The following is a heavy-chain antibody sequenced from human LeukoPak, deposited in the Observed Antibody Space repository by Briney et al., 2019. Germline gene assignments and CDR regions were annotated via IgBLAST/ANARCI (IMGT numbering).Heavy chain of an antibody. CDR1: EFTFSNYA. CDR2: ISYDGSNK. CDR3: ARGGLQFIDY. V-gene: IGHV3-30-3*01. D-gene: IGHD5-24*01. J-gene: IGHJ4*02. Sequence: PGRSLRLSCAVSEFTFSNYAMHWVRQAPGKGLECVAVISYDGSNKYYADSVKGRFTISRDNSKNTLYLQMNSLRAEDTAVYYCARGGLQFIDYWGQGTLVTVSS.